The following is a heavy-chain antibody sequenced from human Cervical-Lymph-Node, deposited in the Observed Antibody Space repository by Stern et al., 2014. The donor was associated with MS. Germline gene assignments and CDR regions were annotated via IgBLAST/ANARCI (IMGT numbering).Heavy chain of an antibody. J-gene: IGHJ4*02. CDR1: GYTFIGYY. CDR3: ARDLYCSGGSCYYYFDY. V-gene: IGHV1-2*02. Sequence: QVQLVQSGAEVKKPGASLKVSCKASGYTFIGYYIHWVRQAPGQGLEWMGWISPNSGGTNYAQNFQGRVTMTRDTSISTVYLELSSLSSDDTAVYYCARDLYCSGGSCYYYFDYWGQGTLVTVSS. CDR2: ISPNSGGT. D-gene: IGHD2-15*01.